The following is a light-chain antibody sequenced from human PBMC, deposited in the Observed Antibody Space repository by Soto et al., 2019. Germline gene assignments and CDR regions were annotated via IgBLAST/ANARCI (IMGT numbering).Light chain of an antibody. J-gene: IGKJ5*01. V-gene: IGKV1-27*01. CDR1: QGITNY. Sequence: DIQMTQSPSSLSASVGDRVTITCRASQGITNYLAWYQQKPGRVPKLLVYAASTLQSGVPSRFSGNGSGTDFTLTISSLQPEDAATYYCQRYNSAPSTFGQGTRLEIK. CDR2: AAS. CDR3: QRYNSAPST.